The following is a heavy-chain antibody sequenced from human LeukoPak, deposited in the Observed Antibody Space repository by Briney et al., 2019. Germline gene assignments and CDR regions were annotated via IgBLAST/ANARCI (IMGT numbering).Heavy chain of an antibody. CDR1: GFTFNTYT. CDR3: VRDLGHSRHYFEY. J-gene: IGHJ4*02. D-gene: IGHD2-15*01. Sequence: GGSLRLSCAASGFTFNTYTMNWVRQAPGKGLEWVSSIGRTSTDKYYADSVRGRFTISRDNTKKSLYLQMDSLRAEDTAVYFCVRDLGHSRHYFEYWGQGALVTVSS. CDR2: IGRTSTDK. V-gene: IGHV3-21*01.